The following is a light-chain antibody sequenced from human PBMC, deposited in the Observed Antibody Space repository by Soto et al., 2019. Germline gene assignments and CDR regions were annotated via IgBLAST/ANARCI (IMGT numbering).Light chain of an antibody. V-gene: IGKV3-20*01. CDR1: QSINSRH. J-gene: IGKJ4*01. CDR2: GAS. CDR3: QHYDNSPLT. Sequence: EVVLTQSPGTLSLSPGERATLSCRASQSINSRHLVWYQQKLGQAPRLLIYGASTRAIGIPDRFSGSGSGTDFTLTITRLEPEDFALYYCQHYDNSPLTFGGGNKVEI.